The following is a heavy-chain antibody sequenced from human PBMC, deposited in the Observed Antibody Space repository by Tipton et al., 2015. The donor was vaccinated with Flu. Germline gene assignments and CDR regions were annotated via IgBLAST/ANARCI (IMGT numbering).Heavy chain of an antibody. D-gene: IGHD3/OR15-3a*01. J-gene: IGHJ6*02. CDR2: SGST. V-gene: IGHV4-59*08. CDR1: GDSISRFY. Sequence: TLSLTCTVSGDSISRFYWSWIRQPPGKGLEWIGYSGSTNYSPSLKNRVTISLDTSKNQFSLQLKSVTASDTAVYYCARLKLFALVNHSYYYGLDVWGQGTTVTVS. CDR3: ARLKLFALVNHSYYYGLDV.